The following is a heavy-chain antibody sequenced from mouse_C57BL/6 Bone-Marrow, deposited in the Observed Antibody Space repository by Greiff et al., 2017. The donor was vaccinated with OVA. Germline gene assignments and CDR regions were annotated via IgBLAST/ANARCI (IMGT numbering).Heavy chain of an antibody. CDR2: IDPNSGGT. CDR3: ARRGGFVRTGYAMDD. V-gene: IGHV1-72*01. CDR1: GYTFTRYW. J-gene: IGHJ4*01. Sequence: QVQLQQPGAELVKPGASVKLSCTASGYTFTRYWMHWVKQRPGRGLEWIGRIDPNSGGTKYNEKFKSKATLTVDKPSSTADMQLSSLTSEDSAVYYWARRGGFVRTGYAMDDWGQGTSVTVSS.